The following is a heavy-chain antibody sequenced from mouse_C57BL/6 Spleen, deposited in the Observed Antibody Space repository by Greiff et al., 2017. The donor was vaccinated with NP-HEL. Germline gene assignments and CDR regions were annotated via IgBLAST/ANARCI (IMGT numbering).Heavy chain of an antibody. D-gene: IGHD1-1*01. Sequence: QVQLQQPGAELVKPGASVKMSCKASGYTFTSYWITWVKQRPGQGLEWIGDIYPGSGSTNYNEKFKSKATLTVDTSSSTAYMQLSSLTSEDSAVYYCAHYYYGSSPHWYCDVWGTGTTVTVSS. V-gene: IGHV1-55*01. J-gene: IGHJ1*03. CDR1: GYTFTSYW. CDR2: IYPGSGST. CDR3: AHYYYGSSPHWYCDV.